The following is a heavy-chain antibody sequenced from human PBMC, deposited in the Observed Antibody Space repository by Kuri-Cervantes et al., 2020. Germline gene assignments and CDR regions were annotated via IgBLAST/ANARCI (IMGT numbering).Heavy chain of an antibody. Sequence: SETLSLTCTVSGGSVSSSSYYWSWIRQPPGKGLERIGSIYHSGSTYYNPSLKSRVTISVDTSKNQFSLKLSSVTAADTAVYYCARTQGMSWKKAWGYWGQGTLVTVSS. J-gene: IGHJ4*02. V-gene: IGHV4-39*07. CDR2: IYHSGST. CDR1: GGSVSSSSYY. D-gene: IGHD6-13*01. CDR3: ARTQGMSWKKAWGY.